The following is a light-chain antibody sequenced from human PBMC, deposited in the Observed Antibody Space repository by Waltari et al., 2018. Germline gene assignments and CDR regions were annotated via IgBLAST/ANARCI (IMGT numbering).Light chain of an antibody. V-gene: IGKV3-20*01. CDR3: QQYDTSPGT. CDR2: GAS. CDR1: QSLSVAY. J-gene: IGKJ2*01. Sequence: EIVLTQSPSTLSLSAGDTATLSCRASQSLSVAYLAWYQHKSGQAPRLLIYGASYRATGIPDRFSGSGSGTDFTLTITRLEPDDFAVYYCQQYDTSPGTFGQGTKLEI.